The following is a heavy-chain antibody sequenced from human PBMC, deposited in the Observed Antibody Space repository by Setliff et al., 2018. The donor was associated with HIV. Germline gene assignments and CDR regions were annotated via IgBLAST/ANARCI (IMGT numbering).Heavy chain of an antibody. CDR3: ARGSCSSRYLSDY. D-gene: IGHD2-15*01. Sequence: ASVKVSCKAFGYTFSTNAIHWVRQAPGQRLEWMGYINAGDDNTRYSEKFQGRVTITRDTSANTAYMELSSLRSEDTAVYYCARGSCSSRYLSDYWGLGTLVTVSS. V-gene: IGHV1-3*01. CDR1: GYTFSTNA. CDR2: INAGDDNT. J-gene: IGHJ4*02.